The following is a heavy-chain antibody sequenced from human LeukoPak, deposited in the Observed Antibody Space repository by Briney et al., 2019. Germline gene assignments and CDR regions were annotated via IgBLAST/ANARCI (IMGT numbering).Heavy chain of an antibody. CDR3: AKTRGYSYGYCDY. CDR1: GFTFSSYA. J-gene: IGHJ4*02. CDR2: MSGSGGST. Sequence: QAGGSLRLSCAASGFTFSSYAMSWVRQAPGKGLEWVSAMSGSGGSTYYADSVKGRSTISRDNSKNTLYLEMNSLRAEDTAVYYCAKTRGYSYGYCDYWGQGTLVTVSS. V-gene: IGHV3-23*01. D-gene: IGHD5-18*01.